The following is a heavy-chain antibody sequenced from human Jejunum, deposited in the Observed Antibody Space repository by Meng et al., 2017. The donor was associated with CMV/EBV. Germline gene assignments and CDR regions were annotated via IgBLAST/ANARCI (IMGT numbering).Heavy chain of an antibody. V-gene: IGHV1-2*02. CDR3: AREDGYKFWFDP. CDR1: AYPFSDYN. J-gene: IGHJ5*02. Sequence: ASAYPFSDYNIHWVRQAPGQGLEWMGWINPKSGATKYGQKFQGRVTMTRDTSISTVYMELSRLRPDDTAVYYCAREDGYKFWFDPWGQGTLVTVSS. CDR2: INPKSGAT. D-gene: IGHD5-24*01.